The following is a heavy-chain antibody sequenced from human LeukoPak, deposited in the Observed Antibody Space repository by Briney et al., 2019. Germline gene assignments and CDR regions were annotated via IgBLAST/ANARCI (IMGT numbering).Heavy chain of an antibody. Sequence: GGSLRLSCAASGFTFSNYAMSWVRQAPGKGLEWVSAISNSGDTTYYADSVKGRFTISRDNSKNTLYLQMNSLRAEDTAVYYCAKRWLLPELWGQGTLVTVSS. CDR3: AKRWLLPEL. CDR2: ISNSGDTT. J-gene: IGHJ4*02. D-gene: IGHD2-21*01. V-gene: IGHV3-23*01. CDR1: GFTFSNYA.